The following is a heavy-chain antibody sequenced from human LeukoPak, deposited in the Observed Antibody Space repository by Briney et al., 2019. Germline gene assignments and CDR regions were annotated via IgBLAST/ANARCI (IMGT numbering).Heavy chain of an antibody. D-gene: IGHD2-2*01. CDR2: INPSGGST. CDR1: GYTFTSYY. V-gene: IGHV1-46*01. CDR3: ARDDYCSSTSCYKENNWFDP. J-gene: IGHJ5*02. Sequence: ASVTVSCKASGYTFTSYYMHWVRQAPGQGLEWMGIINPSGGSTSYAQKFQGRVTMTRDTSTSTVYMELSSLRSEDTAVYYCARDDYCSSTSCYKENNWFDPWGQGTLVTVSS.